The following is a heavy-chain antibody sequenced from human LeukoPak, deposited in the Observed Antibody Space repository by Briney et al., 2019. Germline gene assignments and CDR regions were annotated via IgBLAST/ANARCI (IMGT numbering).Heavy chain of an antibody. D-gene: IGHD1-26*01. CDR1: GFTFGSYG. CDR2: ISYDGSNK. V-gene: IGHV3-30*18. J-gene: IGHJ4*02. CDR3: AKAGWDSLYYFDY. Sequence: GRSLRLSCAASGFTFGSYGMHWVRQAPGKGLEWVAVISYDGSNKYYADSVKGRFTISRDNSKNTLYLQMNSLRAEDTAVYYCAKAGWDSLYYFDYWGQGTLVTVSS.